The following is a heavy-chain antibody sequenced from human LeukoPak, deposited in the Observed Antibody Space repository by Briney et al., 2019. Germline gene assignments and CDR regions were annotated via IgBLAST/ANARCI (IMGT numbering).Heavy chain of an antibody. J-gene: IGHJ4*02. V-gene: IGHV1-2*02. D-gene: IGHD6-19*01. CDR1: GYTFTGYY. Sequence: ASVKVSCKASGYTFTGYYMHWVRQAPGQGLEWMGWINPNSGGTNYAQKFQGRVTMTRDTSISTAYMELSRLRSDDTAVYCCAREVYLGAVAGTDYFDYWGQGTLVTVSS. CDR3: AREVYLGAVAGTDYFDY. CDR2: INPNSGGT.